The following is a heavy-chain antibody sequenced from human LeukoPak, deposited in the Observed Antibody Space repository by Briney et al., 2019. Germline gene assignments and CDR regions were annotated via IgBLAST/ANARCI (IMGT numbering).Heavy chain of an antibody. J-gene: IGHJ4*02. V-gene: IGHV4-34*01. CDR1: GGSISSYY. Sequence: SETLSLTCTVSGGSISSYYWTWIRQPPGKGLEWIGEINHSGSTTYNPSLKSRVTISVDASKNQFSLNMSSVTAADTAVYYCARVTGYYYGSGSYSADYWGQGTLVTVSS. CDR2: INHSGST. D-gene: IGHD3-10*01. CDR3: ARVTGYYYGSGSYSADY.